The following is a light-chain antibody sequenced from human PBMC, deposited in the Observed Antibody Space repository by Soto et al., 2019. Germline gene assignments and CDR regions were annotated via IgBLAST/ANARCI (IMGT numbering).Light chain of an antibody. V-gene: IGKV1-13*02. CDR3: QQFNSYPIT. CDR1: QGISSA. J-gene: IGKJ5*01. Sequence: AIQLTQSPSSLSASVGDRVTITCRASQGISSALAWYQQKPGKAPKLLIYDASSLESGVPSRFSGSGSVTDFTLTISNLQVEDFATYYCQQFNSYPITFGQGIRPEMK. CDR2: DAS.